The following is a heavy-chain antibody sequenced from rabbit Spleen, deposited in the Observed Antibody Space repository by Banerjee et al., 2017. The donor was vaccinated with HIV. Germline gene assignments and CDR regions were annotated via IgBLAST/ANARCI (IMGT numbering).Heavy chain of an antibody. J-gene: IGHJ4*01. CDR3: AREDVGGSVSL. CDR1: GFDVSSDY. Sequence: QLKETGGGLVQPGGSLTLSCKASGFDVSSDYMTWVRQAPGKGLEWIGCIYIGSVTTDYANWVNGRFTISSDNAQNTVDLQMNSLTAADTATYFCAREDVGGSVSLWGPGTLVTVS. V-gene: IGHV1S7*01. D-gene: IGHD1-1*01. CDR2: IYIGSVTT.